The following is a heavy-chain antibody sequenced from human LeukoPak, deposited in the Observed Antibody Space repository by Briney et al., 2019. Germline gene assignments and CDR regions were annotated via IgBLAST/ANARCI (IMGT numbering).Heavy chain of an antibody. Sequence: GGSLRLSCAASGFTFDDYAMHWVRQAPGKGLEWVSGISWNSDSIGYADSVKGRFTISRDNAKNSLYLQMNSLRAEDTAVYYCASNSGWYGGYWGQGTLVTVSS. CDR2: ISWNSDSI. V-gene: IGHV3-9*01. D-gene: IGHD6-19*01. CDR3: ASNSGWYGGY. CDR1: GFTFDDYA. J-gene: IGHJ4*02.